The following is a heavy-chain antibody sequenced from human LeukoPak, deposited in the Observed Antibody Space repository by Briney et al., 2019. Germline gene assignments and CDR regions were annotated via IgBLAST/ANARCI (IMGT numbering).Heavy chain of an antibody. CDR2: FDPEDGET. Sequence: ASVKLSCKVSGYTLTELSMHWVRHAPGKGLEWMGGFDPEDGETIYAQKFQGRVTMTEDTSTDTAYMELSSLRSEDTAVYYCATVRDPYSSSWLKLPYYGMDVWGQGTTVTVSS. CDR3: ATVRDPYSSSWLKLPYYGMDV. D-gene: IGHD6-13*01. J-gene: IGHJ6*02. CDR1: GYTLTELS. V-gene: IGHV1-24*01.